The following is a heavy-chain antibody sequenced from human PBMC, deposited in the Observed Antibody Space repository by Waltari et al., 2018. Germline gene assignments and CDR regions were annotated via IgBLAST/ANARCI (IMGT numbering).Heavy chain of an antibody. Sequence: QVQLQQWGAGLLKPSETLSLTCAVYGGSFSGYSLSWIRQPPGKGLEWIGESNHSGSTNYNPSLKSRVTISVDTSKNQFSLKLSSVTAADTAVYYCARGNRVSSTFVDPWGQGTLVTVSS. D-gene: IGHD6-6*01. V-gene: IGHV4-34*01. CDR3: ARGNRVSSTFVDP. J-gene: IGHJ5*02. CDR1: GGSFSGYS. CDR2: SNHSGST.